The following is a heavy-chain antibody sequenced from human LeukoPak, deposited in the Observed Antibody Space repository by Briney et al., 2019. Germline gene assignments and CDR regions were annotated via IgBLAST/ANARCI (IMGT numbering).Heavy chain of an antibody. J-gene: IGHJ4*02. D-gene: IGHD3-22*01. CDR3: AKDTQVRGDKSGYSDY. CDR2: ISGGGGRT. V-gene: IGHV3-23*01. Sequence: GGSLRLSCAPSAFTFTSYAMNWVRQAPGEGLEWVSGISGGGGRTYYADSVKGRFTISRDNSKNTLYLQMNSLRAEDTAVYYCAKDTQVRGDKSGYSDYWGQGTLVTVSS. CDR1: AFTFTSYA.